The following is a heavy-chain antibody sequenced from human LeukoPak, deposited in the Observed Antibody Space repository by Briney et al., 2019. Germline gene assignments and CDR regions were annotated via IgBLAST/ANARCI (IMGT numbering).Heavy chain of an antibody. CDR2: IYSSGST. Sequence: SETLSLTCTVSGGSISSYHWSWIRQPPGKGLECIGYIYSSGSTNYNPSLKSRVTISVDTSKNQFSLKLSSVTAADTAVYYCARPSGGAVADYVDYWGQGTLVTVSS. CDR3: ARPSGGAVADYVDY. D-gene: IGHD6-19*01. CDR1: GGSISSYH. J-gene: IGHJ4*02. V-gene: IGHV4-59*08.